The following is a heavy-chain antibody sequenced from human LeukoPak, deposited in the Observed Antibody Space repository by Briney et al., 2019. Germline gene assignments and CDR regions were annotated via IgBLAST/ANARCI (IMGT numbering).Heavy chain of an antibody. CDR1: GFTLTTHA. V-gene: IGHV3-23*01. CDR2: LFGSGKT. J-gene: IGHJ4*02. CDR3: ARDGWSRGDLDALGYFDY. D-gene: IGHD6-19*01. Sequence: GGSLRLSCAGAGFTLTTHAVTWVRQAPGKGLEWVATLFGSGKTFYADSVKGRFTISRDSSLNTVYLQMYSLRDDDTAVYYCARDGWSRGDLDALGYFDYWGQGTLVSVSS.